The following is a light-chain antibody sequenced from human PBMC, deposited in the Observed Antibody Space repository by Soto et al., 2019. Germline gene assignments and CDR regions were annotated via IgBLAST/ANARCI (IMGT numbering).Light chain of an antibody. V-gene: IGKV3-15*01. J-gene: IGKJ2*01. CDR3: QQYNNLPPDT. Sequence: EIILTQSPASLSVSPGERATLSCRASQSVNNNLAWYQQKPGQAPRLLIYGASTWATGIPGRFRGSGSGTEFTLTITSLQSEDFAVYFCQQYNNLPPDTFGQGTKLEIK. CDR2: GAS. CDR1: QSVNNN.